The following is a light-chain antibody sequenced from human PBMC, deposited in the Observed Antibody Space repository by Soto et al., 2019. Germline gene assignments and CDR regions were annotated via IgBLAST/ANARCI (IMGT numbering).Light chain of an antibody. CDR3: QQRSNWPGT. Sequence: EIVLTQSPATLSLSPGERATLSCRASQSVDYYLAWYQQKPGLAPRLLIYDASSRATGIPARISGSGSGTDFTLTITSLEPEDFAVYYCQQRSNWPGTFGQGTKVEIK. V-gene: IGKV3-11*01. CDR1: QSVDYY. CDR2: DAS. J-gene: IGKJ1*01.